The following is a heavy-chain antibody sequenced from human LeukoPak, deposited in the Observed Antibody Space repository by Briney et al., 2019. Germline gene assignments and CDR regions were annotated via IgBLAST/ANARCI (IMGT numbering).Heavy chain of an antibody. CDR3: ARDRDIAAAGYYYYYGMDV. CDR2: ISGSGGST. D-gene: IGHD6-13*01. Sequence: HSGGSLRLSCAASGFTFSSYAMSWVRQAPGKGLEWVSAISGSGGSTYYADSVKGRFTISRDNSKNTLYLQMNSLRAEDTAVYYCARDRDIAAAGYYYYYGMDVWGQGTTVTVSS. CDR1: GFTFSSYA. V-gene: IGHV3-23*01. J-gene: IGHJ6*02.